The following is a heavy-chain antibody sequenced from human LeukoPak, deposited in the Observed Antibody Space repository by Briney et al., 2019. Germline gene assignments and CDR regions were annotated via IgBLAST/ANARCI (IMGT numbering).Heavy chain of an antibody. J-gene: IGHJ4*02. Sequence: ASVKVSCKASGYTFTGYYMHWVRQAPGQGLEWMGWINPNSGGTNYAQKFRGRVTMTRDTSISTAYMELSRLRSDDTAVYYCARLIDDSSGYTSPEEYYFDYWGQGTLVTVSS. CDR1: GYTFTGYY. CDR3: ARLIDDSSGYTSPEEYYFDY. CDR2: INPNSGGT. V-gene: IGHV1-2*02. D-gene: IGHD3-22*01.